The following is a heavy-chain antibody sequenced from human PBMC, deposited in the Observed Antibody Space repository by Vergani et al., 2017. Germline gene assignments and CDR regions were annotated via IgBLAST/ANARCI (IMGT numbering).Heavy chain of an antibody. J-gene: IGHJ4*02. Sequence: QITLKESGPTLVKPTPTLTLTCTFSGFSLSTSGVGVGWIRQPPGKAREWLALIYWDDDKRYSPSRKGRLTITKNTSKNQVVLTMTNMDPVDTATYYCAHIFPVSSWPTFDHWGQGTLVTGSS. CDR3: AHIFPVSSWPTFDH. D-gene: IGHD6-13*01. CDR1: GFSLSTSGVG. V-gene: IGHV2-5*02. CDR2: IYWDDDK.